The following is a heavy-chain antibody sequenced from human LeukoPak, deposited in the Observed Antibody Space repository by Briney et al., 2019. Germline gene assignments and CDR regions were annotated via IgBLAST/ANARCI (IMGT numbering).Heavy chain of an antibody. CDR1: GFTFSSYA. V-gene: IGHV3-30-3*01. J-gene: IGHJ6*02. Sequence: GRSLRLSCAASGFTFSSYAMHWVRQAPGKGLEWVAVISYDGSNKYYADSVKGRFTISRDNSKNTLYLQMNSLRAEDTAVYYCARDIRGKGGMDVWGQGTTVTVSS. CDR2: ISYDGSNK. D-gene: IGHD3-16*01. CDR3: ARDIRGKGGMDV.